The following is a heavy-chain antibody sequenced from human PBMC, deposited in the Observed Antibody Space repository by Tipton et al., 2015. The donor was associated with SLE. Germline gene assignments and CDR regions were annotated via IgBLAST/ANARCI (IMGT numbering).Heavy chain of an antibody. CDR3: AKDRNQLVWGYFDY. V-gene: IGHV3-23*01. CDR2: ISGSGTTT. Sequence: GSLRLSCAASGFTFSNYAMTWVRQAPGKGLEWVSGISGSGTTTDYADSVKGRFTISRDNSKNTLYLQMNSLRAEDTAVYYCAKDRNQLVWGYFDYWGQGTLVTVSS. J-gene: IGHJ4*02. D-gene: IGHD2-2*01. CDR1: GFTFSNYA.